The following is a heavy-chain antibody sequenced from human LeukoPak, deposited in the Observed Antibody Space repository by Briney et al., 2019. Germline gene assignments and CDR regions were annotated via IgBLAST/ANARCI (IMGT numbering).Heavy chain of an antibody. V-gene: IGHV3-30*18. CDR1: GFTLSSYV. D-gene: IGHD3-10*01. CDR3: AKDPYGSGKVGHFDN. J-gene: IGHJ4*02. Sequence: GALRLSCAASGFTLSSYVMHWVRQAPGKGLEWVAVISYDGSNKYYADSMKGRFTISRDNSKNTLYLQMNSLRAEDTAVYYCAKDPYGSGKVGHFDNWGQRTLVTVSS. CDR2: ISYDGSNK.